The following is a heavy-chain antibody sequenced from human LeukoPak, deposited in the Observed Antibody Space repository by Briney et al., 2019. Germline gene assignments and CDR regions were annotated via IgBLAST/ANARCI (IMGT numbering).Heavy chain of an antibody. CDR2: ISYDGSNK. CDR3: ASGLNDYVWGSYRHTGAFDY. CDR1: GFTFSSYG. J-gene: IGHJ4*02. Sequence: GGSLRLSCAASGFTFSSYGMHWVRQAPGKGLEWVAVISYDGSNKYYADSVKGRFTISRDNSKNTLYLQMNSLRAEDTAVYYCASGLNDYVWGSYRHTGAFDYWGQGTLVTVSS. V-gene: IGHV3-30*03. D-gene: IGHD3-16*02.